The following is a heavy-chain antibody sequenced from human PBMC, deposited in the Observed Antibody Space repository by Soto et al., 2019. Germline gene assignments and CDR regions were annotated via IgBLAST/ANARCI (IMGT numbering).Heavy chain of an antibody. J-gene: IGHJ4*02. V-gene: IGHV4-34*01. CDR2: INHSGST. Sequence: PSETLSLTCAVYGGSFSGYYWSWIRQPPGKGLEWIGDINHSGSTNYSPSLKSRVTISVDTSKNQFSLKLNSVTVADTAVYYCARDGGYTSGYFGYWGQGALVTVSS. D-gene: IGHD5-18*01. CDR1: GGSFSGYY. CDR3: ARDGGYTSGYFGY.